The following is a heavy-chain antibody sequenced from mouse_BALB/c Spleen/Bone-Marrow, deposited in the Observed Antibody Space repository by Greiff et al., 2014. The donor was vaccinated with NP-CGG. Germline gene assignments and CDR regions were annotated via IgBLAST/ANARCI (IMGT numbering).Heavy chain of an antibody. CDR1: GYTFTSYW. Sequence: VQLQQSGAELVKPGASVKLSCKASGYTFTSYWMHWVKQRPGQGLEWVGEINPSNGRTNYNEKFKSKATLTVDKSSSTAYMQLSSLTSEDSAVYYCARCYYGNYFDYWGQGPPLTVSS. J-gene: IGHJ2*01. CDR2: INPSNGRT. V-gene: IGHV1S81*02. D-gene: IGHD2-1*01. CDR3: ARCYYGNYFDY.